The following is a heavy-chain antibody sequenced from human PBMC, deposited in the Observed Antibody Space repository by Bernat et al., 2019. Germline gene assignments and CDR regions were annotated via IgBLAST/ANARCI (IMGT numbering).Heavy chain of an antibody. CDR2: ISNSGSTV. Sequence: EVQLVESGGGLVQPGGSLRLSCEASGFTFSPYSMNWVRQAPGKGLEWISYISNSGSTVYYADSVRGRFTISRDNAKNSLYLPLNSLRDEDTAVYYCARDAAGNFDYWGQGTLVTVSS. J-gene: IGHJ4*02. CDR3: ARDAAGNFDY. V-gene: IGHV3-48*02. CDR1: GFTFSPYS. D-gene: IGHD6-25*01.